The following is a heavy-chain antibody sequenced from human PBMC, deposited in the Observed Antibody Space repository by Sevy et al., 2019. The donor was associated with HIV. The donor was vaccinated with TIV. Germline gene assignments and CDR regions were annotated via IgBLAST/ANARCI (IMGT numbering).Heavy chain of an antibody. Sequence: GGSLRLSCAASGFTFSGSAMHWVRQASGKGLEWVGRIRSKANTYATAYAASVKGRFTISRDDSKNTAYLQMNSLKTEDTAVYYCTSVHLRYYFDYWGQGTLVTVSS. CDR2: IRSKANTYAT. J-gene: IGHJ4*02. V-gene: IGHV3-73*01. CDR1: GFTFSGSA. D-gene: IGHD4-17*01. CDR3: TSVHLRYYFDY.